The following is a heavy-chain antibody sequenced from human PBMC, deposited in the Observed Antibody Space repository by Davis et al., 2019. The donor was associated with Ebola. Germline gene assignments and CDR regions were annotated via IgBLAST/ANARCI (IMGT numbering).Heavy chain of an antibody. Sequence: SVKVSCKASGGTFSSYAISWVRQAPGQGLEWMGGIIPIFGTANYAQKFRGRFTITVDQSTSTAYMELSSLTSEDTAVYYCASIALVGSTREFDYWGQGTLVTVSS. D-gene: IGHD1-26*01. CDR1: GGTFSSYA. J-gene: IGHJ4*02. CDR2: IIPIFGTA. V-gene: IGHV1-69*13. CDR3: ASIALVGSTREFDY.